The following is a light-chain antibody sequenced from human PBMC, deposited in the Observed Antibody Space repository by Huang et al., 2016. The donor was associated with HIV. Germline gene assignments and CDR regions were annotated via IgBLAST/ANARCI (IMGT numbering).Light chain of an antibody. CDR1: QSVSSN. CDR3: QQYNNWPPWT. J-gene: IGKJ1*01. Sequence: EIVMTQSPATLSVSPGERATLSCRASQSVSSNLAWYQQKPGQAPRLRIYGASTRATGIPARFSGSRSGTEFTLTISSLQSEDFAVYYCQQYNNWPPWTFGQGTKVEIK. V-gene: IGKV3-15*01. CDR2: GAS.